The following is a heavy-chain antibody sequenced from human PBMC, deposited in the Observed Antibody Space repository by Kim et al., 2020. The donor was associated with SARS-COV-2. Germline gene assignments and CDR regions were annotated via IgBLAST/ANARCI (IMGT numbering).Heavy chain of an antibody. CDR1: GYSFTSYW. Sequence: GESLKISCKGSGYSFTSYWIGWVRQMPGKGLEWMGIIYPGDSDTRYSPSFQGQVTISADKSISTAYLQGSSLKASDTAMYYCARLIGYYYYYMDVCGKRDHGHRLL. V-gene: IGHV5-51*01. CDR3: ARLIGYYYYYMDV. CDR2: IYPGDSDT. D-gene: IGHD3-16*02. J-gene: IGHJ6*03.